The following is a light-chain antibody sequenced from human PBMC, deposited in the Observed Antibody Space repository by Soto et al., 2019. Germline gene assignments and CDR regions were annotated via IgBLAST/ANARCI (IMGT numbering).Light chain of an antibody. Sequence: QSVLTQPASVSGSPGQSITISCTGSSNDVGAFNYVSWYRQPPGEAPKVLIRDVGNRPSGVSIRFSGSKSDNTASLTISGLQAEDEAHYYCSSYTTSNTWVFGGGTKVTVL. CDR2: DVG. CDR1: SNDVGAFNY. V-gene: IGLV2-14*01. CDR3: SSYTTSNTWV. J-gene: IGLJ3*02.